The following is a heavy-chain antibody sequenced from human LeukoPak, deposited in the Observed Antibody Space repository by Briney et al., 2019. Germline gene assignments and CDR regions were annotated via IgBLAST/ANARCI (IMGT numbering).Heavy chain of an antibody. CDR2: ISSSSGAI. D-gene: IGHD3-10*01. CDR3: ARDLWFGVDY. J-gene: IGHJ4*02. V-gene: IGHV3-48*02. CDR1: GFTFSTYS. Sequence: GGSLRLSCAASGFTFSTYSMNGVRQAPGKGLEWVSYISSSSGAIYYADSVKGRFTISRDNAKNSLYLQMNSLRDEDTAVYYCARDLWFGVDYWGQGTLVTVSS.